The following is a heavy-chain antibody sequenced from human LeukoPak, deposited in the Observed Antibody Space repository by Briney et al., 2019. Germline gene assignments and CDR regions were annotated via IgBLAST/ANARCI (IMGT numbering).Heavy chain of an antibody. V-gene: IGHV3-9*01. CDR1: GFTFYDYA. J-gene: IGHJ4*02. Sequence: GRSLRLSCAASGFTFYDYAMHWVRPAPGKGLEWVSGLSRNSGSLGYAGSVKGRFTISRDNAKNSLYLQMNSLRAEDTALYDCAKTRSRVAGTLDYWGQGTLVTVSS. D-gene: IGHD6-19*01. CDR3: AKTRSRVAGTLDY. CDR2: LSRNSGSL.